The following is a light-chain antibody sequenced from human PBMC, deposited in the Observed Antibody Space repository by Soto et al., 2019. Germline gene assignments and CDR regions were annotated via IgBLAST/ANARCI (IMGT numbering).Light chain of an antibody. CDR3: QRYGSAPFT. Sequence: DIQMTQSPSSLSASVGDRVTITCRASQGISNYLAWYQQEPGKVPKLLIYAASTLQSGVPSRFSGSGSGTDFTLTISILQPEDVASYYCQRYGSAPFTFGPGTKVDIK. CDR1: QGISNY. J-gene: IGKJ3*01. V-gene: IGKV1-27*01. CDR2: AAS.